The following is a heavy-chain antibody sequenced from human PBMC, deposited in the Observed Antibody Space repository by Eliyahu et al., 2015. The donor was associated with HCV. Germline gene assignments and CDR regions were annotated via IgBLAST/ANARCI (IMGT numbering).Heavy chain of an antibody. Sequence: QVQLVQSGAEVKKPGSSVKVSCKASGGTFSSYAISXVRQAPGQGLEWMGGIIPIFGTANYAQKFQGRVTITADESTSTAYMELSSLRSEDTAVYYCASTLQPAAIWDHYYYYGMDVWGQGTTVTVSS. D-gene: IGHD2-2*02. V-gene: IGHV1-69*01. CDR1: GGTFSSYA. J-gene: IGHJ6*02. CDR3: ASTLQPAAIWDHYYYYGMDV. CDR2: IIPIFGTA.